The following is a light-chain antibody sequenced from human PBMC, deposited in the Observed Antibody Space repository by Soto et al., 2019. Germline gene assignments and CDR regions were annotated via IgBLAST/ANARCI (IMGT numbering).Light chain of an antibody. CDR1: QNIHSF. CDR2: GGS. J-gene: IGKJ3*01. V-gene: IGKV1-39*01. CDR3: QQSYNIPFT. Sequence: DIPMPQSPSSLAASVGERVTITCRASQNIHSFLNWYQQKPGKAPQVLIYGGSALQSGVPSRFSGSGSGTDFTLTISSLQPEDFASYFCQQSYNIPFTFGPGTRVDI.